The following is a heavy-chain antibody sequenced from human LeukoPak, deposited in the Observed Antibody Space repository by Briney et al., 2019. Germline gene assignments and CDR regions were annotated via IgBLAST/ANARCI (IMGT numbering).Heavy chain of an antibody. V-gene: IGHV3-74*01. D-gene: IGHD3-16*01. CDR3: ARGGSPSDY. Sequence: PGGSLRLSCAASGFTFSSYWMHWVRQRPGKGLVWVSRIHLDGRTTNYADSVKGRFTISRDNAKNTLSLEMSSLRPEDTAVYYCARGGSPSDYWGQGTLASVSS. J-gene: IGHJ4*02. CDR1: GFTFSSYW. CDR2: IHLDGRTT.